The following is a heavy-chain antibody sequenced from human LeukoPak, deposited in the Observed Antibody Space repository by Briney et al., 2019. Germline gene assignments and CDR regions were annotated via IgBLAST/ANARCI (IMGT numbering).Heavy chain of an antibody. CDR2: INWNGGSR. J-gene: IGHJ6*04. D-gene: IGHD3-10*02. CDR1: GFNFDDYV. Sequence: GGSLRLSCAASGFNFDDYVMSWVRQAPGKGLEWVSGINWNGGSRGYADSVKGRFTISRDNAKNSLYLQMNSLRAEDTAVYYCAELGITMIGGVWGKGTTVTISS. CDR3: AELGITMIGGV. V-gene: IGHV3-20*04.